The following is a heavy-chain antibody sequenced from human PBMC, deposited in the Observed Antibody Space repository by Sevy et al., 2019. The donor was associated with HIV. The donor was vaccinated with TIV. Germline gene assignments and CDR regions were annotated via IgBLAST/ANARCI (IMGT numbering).Heavy chain of an antibody. CDR3: ARDQAESSSTGALES. CDR1: GASVSSGSFF. J-gene: IGHJ5*02. D-gene: IGHD6-6*01. Sequence: SETLSLTCSVSGASVSSGSFFWTWIRQAPGKGLEWIGYIYYSGSTNYNPSLKSRVTFSVDTSKNQFSLKLRSVTAADTAVYYSARDQAESSSTGALESWGPGALVTVSS. CDR2: IYYSGST. V-gene: IGHV4-61*01.